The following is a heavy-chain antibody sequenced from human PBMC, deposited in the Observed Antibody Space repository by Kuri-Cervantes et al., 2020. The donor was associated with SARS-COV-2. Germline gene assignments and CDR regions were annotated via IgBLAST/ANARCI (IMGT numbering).Heavy chain of an antibody. D-gene: IGHD4-17*01. J-gene: IGHJ6*02. CDR1: GFTFDDYA. CDR3: ACHNDYEVVDV. V-gene: IGHV3-9*01. Sequence: SLKISCAASGFTFDDYAMQWVRLVPGKGREWVSRITWIGGSTGYGDSVKGRFTISRDNSKNTLYLQMNSLRAEDTAVYYCACHNDYEVVDVWGQGTTVTVSS. CDR2: ITWIGGST.